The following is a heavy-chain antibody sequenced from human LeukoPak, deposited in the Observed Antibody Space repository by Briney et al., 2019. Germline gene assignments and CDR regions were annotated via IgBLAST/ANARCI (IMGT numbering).Heavy chain of an antibody. Sequence: SETLSLTCTVSGYSISSGYYWGWIRQPPGKGLEWVGSIYHSGSTYYNPSLKSRVTISVDTSKNQFSLKLSSVTAADTAVYYCAKITPGDYARERFNWFDPWGQGTLVTVSS. CDR1: GYSISSGYY. J-gene: IGHJ5*02. CDR3: AKITPGDYARERFNWFDP. D-gene: IGHD4-17*01. CDR2: IYHSGST. V-gene: IGHV4-38-2*02.